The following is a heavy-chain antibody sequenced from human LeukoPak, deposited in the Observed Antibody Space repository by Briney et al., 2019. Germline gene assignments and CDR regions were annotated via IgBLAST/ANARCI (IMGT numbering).Heavy chain of an antibody. CDR2: IYHSGST. CDR1: GYSISSGYY. D-gene: IGHD2-15*01. V-gene: IGHV4-38-2*02. J-gene: IGHJ6*03. Sequence: SETLSLTCTVSGYSISSGYYWGWIRQPPGKGLEWIGSIYHSGSTYYNPSLKSRVTISVDTSKNQFSLKLSSVTAADTAVYYCARASYCSGGSCYNYYYYYYMDVWGKGTTVTVSS. CDR3: ARASYCSGGSCYNYYYYYYMDV.